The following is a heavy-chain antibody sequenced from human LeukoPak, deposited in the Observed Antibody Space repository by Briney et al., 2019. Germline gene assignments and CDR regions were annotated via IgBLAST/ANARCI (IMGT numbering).Heavy chain of an antibody. D-gene: IGHD3-22*01. CDR2: IRYDGNNK. Sequence: GGSLRLSCAASGFTFSSYGMHWVRQAPGKGLEWVAFIRYDGNNKFYADSVKGRFTVSRDSSKNTLYLQVNSLRAEDTAVYYCAREPYYYDSSGYISDYWGQGTLVTVSS. CDR1: GFTFSSYG. J-gene: IGHJ4*02. CDR3: AREPYYYDSSGYISDY. V-gene: IGHV3-30*02.